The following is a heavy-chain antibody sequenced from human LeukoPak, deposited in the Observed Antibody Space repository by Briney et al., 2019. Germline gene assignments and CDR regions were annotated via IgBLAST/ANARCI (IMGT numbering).Heavy chain of an antibody. CDR3: ARVGDLYCSVGACFRRWFDY. CDR2: IYHSGST. D-gene: IGHD2-15*01. J-gene: IGHJ4*02. CDR1: GGSISSYY. V-gene: IGHV4-59*01. Sequence: PSETLSLTCTVSGGSISSYYWTWIRQPPGKGLEWIGYIYHSGSTDYNPSLKGRVTISVDTSKNQLSLKLSSVTAADTAVYYCARVGDLYCSVGACFRRWFDYWGQGTLVTVSS.